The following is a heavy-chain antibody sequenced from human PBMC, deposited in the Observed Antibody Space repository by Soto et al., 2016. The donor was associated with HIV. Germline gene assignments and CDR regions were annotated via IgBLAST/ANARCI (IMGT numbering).Heavy chain of an antibody. CDR1: GYTFTSYG. CDR3: ARAVPDYGDSRQVDY. Sequence: QVQLVQSGAEVKKPGASVKVSCKASGYTFTSYGISWVRQAPGQGLEWMGWINPNSGGTNYAQKFQGRVTMTRDTSISTAYMELSRLRSDDTAVYYCARAVPDYGDSRQVDYWGQGTLVTVSS. J-gene: IGHJ4*02. D-gene: IGHD4-17*01. CDR2: INPNSGGT. V-gene: IGHV1-2*02.